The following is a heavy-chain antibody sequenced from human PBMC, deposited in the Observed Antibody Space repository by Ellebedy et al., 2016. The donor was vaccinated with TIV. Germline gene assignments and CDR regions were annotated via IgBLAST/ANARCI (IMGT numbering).Heavy chain of an antibody. CDR2: ISAYNGNT. CDR3: ARHTGEAVASLFEMDY. J-gene: IGHJ4*02. V-gene: IGHV1-18*01. Sequence: ASVKVSCXASGYTFTSYGISWVRQAPGQGLEWMGWISAYNGNTNYAQKLQGRVTMTTDTSTSTAYMELRSLRSDDTAVYYCARHTGEAVASLFEMDYWGQGTLVTVSS. D-gene: IGHD6-19*01. CDR1: GYTFTSYG.